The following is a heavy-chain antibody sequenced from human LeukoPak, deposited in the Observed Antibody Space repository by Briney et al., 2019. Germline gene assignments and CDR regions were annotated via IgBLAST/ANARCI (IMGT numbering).Heavy chain of an antibody. D-gene: IGHD6-13*01. CDR1: GGSISSYY. J-gene: IGHJ5*02. CDR2: IYYSGST. CDR3: AAIPYSSSWSSTYSWFDP. V-gene: IGHV4-59*01. Sequence: PSETLSLTCTVSGGSISSYYWSWIRQPPGKGLEWIGYIYYSGSTNYNPSLKSRVTISVDTSKNQFSLKLSSVTAADTAVYYCAAIPYSSSWSSTYSWFDPWGQGTLVTVSS.